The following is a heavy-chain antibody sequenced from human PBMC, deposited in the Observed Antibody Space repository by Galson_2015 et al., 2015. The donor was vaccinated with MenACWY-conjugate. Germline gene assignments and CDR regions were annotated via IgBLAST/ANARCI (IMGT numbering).Heavy chain of an antibody. CDR3: AKDWAGYSSGWYNYYHAMDV. J-gene: IGHJ6*02. Sequence: DGSTTTCADSVKGRFTISRDNSKNSLSLEMNSLRTEDTALYFCAKDWAGYSSGWYNYYHAMDVWGQGTAVTVSS. CDR2: DGSTT. V-gene: IGHV3-43*01. D-gene: IGHD6-19*01.